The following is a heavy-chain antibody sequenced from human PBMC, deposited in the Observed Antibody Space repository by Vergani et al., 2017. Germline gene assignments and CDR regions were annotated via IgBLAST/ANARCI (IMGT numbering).Heavy chain of an antibody. V-gene: IGHV4-30-2*01. D-gene: IGHD3-10*01. J-gene: IGHJ5*02. CDR2: IYHSGST. CDR3: ARGHPYYYGSGSYCWFDP. CDR1: GGSISSGGYS. Sequence: QLQLQESGSGLVKPSQTLSLTCAVSGGSISSGGYSWSWIRQPPGKGLEWIGYIYHSGSTYYNPSLKSRVTISVDRSKNQFSLKLSSVTAADTAGYYCARGHPYYYGSGSYCWFDPWGQGTLVTVSS.